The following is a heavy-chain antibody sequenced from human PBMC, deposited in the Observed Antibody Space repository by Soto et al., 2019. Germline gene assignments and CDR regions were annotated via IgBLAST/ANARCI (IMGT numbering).Heavy chain of an antibody. V-gene: IGHV3-21*01. Sequence: GGSLNLSCAASGFPFRNYSIHWVRQAPGKGLEWVSSISAASSYITYAESVKGRFTISRDNAKSSLYLQVNSLRAEDTAVYYCARGSAYKEPLPFLYWGQGTLVTVSS. CDR2: ISAASSYI. D-gene: IGHD3-16*01. CDR3: ARGSAYKEPLPFLY. CDR1: GFPFRNYS. J-gene: IGHJ4*02.